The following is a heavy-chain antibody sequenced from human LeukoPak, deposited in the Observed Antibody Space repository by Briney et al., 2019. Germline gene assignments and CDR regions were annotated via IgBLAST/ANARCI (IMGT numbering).Heavy chain of an antibody. V-gene: IGHV4-34*01. CDR3: ARDPYSGSYGNYYYYFMDV. Sequence: SETLSLSCVVYGGSFSDYFWSWIRQPPGKGLEWIGEINHNGSTNYNPSLKSRVTISVDTSENQFSLELHSVTAADTALYYCARDPYSGSYGNYYYYFMDVWGKGTTVTISS. CDR2: INHNGST. J-gene: IGHJ6*03. D-gene: IGHD1-26*01. CDR1: GGSFSDYF.